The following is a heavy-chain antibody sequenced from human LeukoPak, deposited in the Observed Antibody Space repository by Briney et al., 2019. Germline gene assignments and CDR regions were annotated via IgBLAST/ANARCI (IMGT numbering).Heavy chain of an antibody. CDR3: ARDRSSGGAFDI. Sequence: PGGSQRHSCAGSGFAFSDYYRTWIRQAPGKGLEWISYITSSGSTIHYADSVKGRFTISRDNAKNSVYLEMNDLRLEDTALYYCARDRSSGGAFDIWGRGTMVTVSS. J-gene: IGHJ3*02. CDR2: ITSSGSTI. D-gene: IGHD3-10*01. CDR1: GFAFSDYY. V-gene: IGHV3-11*01.